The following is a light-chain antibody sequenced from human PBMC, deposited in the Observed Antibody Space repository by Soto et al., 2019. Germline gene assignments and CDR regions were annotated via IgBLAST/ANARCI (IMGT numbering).Light chain of an antibody. CDR1: SHSVSTSYY. CDR3: VLYMGSGFWV. V-gene: IGLV8-61*01. J-gene: IGLJ3*02. Sequence: QAVVTQEPSFSVSPGGTVTLTCGLPSHSVSTSYYASWYQQTPGQTPRMLIYSTNTRSSGVPDRFSGSILGNKAALTITGAQADDESDYYCVLYMGSGFWVFGGGTKLTVL. CDR2: STN.